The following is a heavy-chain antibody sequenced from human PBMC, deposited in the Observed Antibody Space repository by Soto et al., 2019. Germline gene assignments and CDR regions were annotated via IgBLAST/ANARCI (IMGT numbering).Heavy chain of an antibody. Sequence: GASVKVSCKASGGTFSSYAISWVRRAPGQGLEWMGGIIPIFGTANYAQKFQGRVTITADESTSTAYMELSSLRSEDTAVYYCARVMVAATLSYYYYYGMDVWGQGTTVTVSS. D-gene: IGHD2-15*01. J-gene: IGHJ6*02. CDR1: GGTFSSYA. CDR2: IIPIFGTA. V-gene: IGHV1-69*13. CDR3: ARVMVAATLSYYYYYGMDV.